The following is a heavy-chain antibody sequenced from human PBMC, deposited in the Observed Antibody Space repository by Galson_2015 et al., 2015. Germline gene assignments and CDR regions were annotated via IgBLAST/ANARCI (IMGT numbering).Heavy chain of an antibody. J-gene: IGHJ4*02. D-gene: IGHD3-10*01. CDR2: ITASGAST. Sequence: SLRLSCATSGFTFSSSSMSWVRQAPGKGLGWVSTITASGASTWYADSVKGRFTITRDNSKNTLYLQMNSLRAEDTAVYYCSKSGVASYRYFDFWGQGTLVTVSS. V-gene: IGHV3-23*01. CDR3: SKSGVASYRYFDF. CDR1: GFTFSSSS.